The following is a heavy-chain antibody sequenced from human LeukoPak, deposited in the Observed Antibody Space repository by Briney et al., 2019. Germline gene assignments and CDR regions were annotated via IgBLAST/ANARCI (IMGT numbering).Heavy chain of an antibody. CDR3: ARDHLPMGSGSYSHDAFDI. Sequence: ASVKVSCKASGYTFTGYYVHWVRQAPGQGLEWMGWINPNSGGTNYAQKFQGRVTMTRDTSISTANMELSRLRSDDTAVYCCARDHLPMGSGSYSHDAFDIWGQGTMVTVSS. CDR1: GYTFTGYY. J-gene: IGHJ3*02. D-gene: IGHD1-26*01. CDR2: INPNSGGT. V-gene: IGHV1-2*02.